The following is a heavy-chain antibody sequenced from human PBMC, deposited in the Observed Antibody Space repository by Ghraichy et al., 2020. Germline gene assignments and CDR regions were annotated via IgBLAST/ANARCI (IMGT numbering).Heavy chain of an antibody. CDR2: ISSSSSYI. V-gene: IGHV3-21*01. Sequence: LSLTCAASGFTFSSYSMNWVRQAPGTGLEWVSSISSSSSYIYYADSVKGRFTISRDNAKNSLYLQMNSLRAEDTAVYYCARDLGIAARGWYSRDTFTPNDYWGQGTLVTVSS. CDR1: GFTFSSYS. CDR3: ARDLGIAARGWYSRDTFTPNDY. J-gene: IGHJ4*02. D-gene: IGHD6-6*01.